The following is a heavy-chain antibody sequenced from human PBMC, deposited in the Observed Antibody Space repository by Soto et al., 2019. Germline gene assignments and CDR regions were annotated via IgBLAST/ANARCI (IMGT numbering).Heavy chain of an antibody. V-gene: IGHV1-2*02. J-gene: IGHJ4*02. CDR2: INPNNGGT. D-gene: IGHD4-17*01. CDR1: GYTFTVFY. Sequence: APVKVSCPSAGYTFTVFYMHWLRQAPGQGLEWMGWINPNNGGTNYVQKFQDRVTMTRDTSITTAYMELSGLRSDDTAVYYCARDPGPYGDCCYWGQRTPVTV. CDR3: ARDPGPYGDCCY.